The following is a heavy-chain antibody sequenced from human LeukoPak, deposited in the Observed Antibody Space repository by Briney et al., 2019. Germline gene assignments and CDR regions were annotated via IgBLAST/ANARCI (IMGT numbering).Heavy chain of an antibody. Sequence: GGSLRLSCAASGFAFHNFGMHWVRQAPGKGLEWVSAISGSGGSTYYADSVKGRFTISRDNSKNTLYLQMNSLRAEDTAVYYCVPLGGLGYYQYGMDVWGRGTTVTVSS. CDR2: ISGSGGST. CDR3: VPLGGLGYYQYGMDV. D-gene: IGHD3/OR15-3a*01. J-gene: IGHJ6*02. V-gene: IGHV3-23*01. CDR1: GFAFHNFG.